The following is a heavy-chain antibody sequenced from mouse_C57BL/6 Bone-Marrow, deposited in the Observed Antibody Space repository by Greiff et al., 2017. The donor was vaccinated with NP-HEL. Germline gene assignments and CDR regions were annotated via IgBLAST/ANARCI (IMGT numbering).Heavy chain of an antibody. D-gene: IGHD1-1*01. CDR3: ARGPLRMGAMDY. V-gene: IGHV1-22*01. Sequence: VQLQQSGPELVKPGASVKMSCKASGYTFTDYNMHWVKQSHGKSLEWIGYINPNNGGTSYNQKFKGKATLTVNKSSSTAYMELRSLTSEYSAVYYCARGPLRMGAMDYWGQGTSVTVSS. CDR2: INPNNGGT. CDR1: GYTFTDYN. J-gene: IGHJ4*01.